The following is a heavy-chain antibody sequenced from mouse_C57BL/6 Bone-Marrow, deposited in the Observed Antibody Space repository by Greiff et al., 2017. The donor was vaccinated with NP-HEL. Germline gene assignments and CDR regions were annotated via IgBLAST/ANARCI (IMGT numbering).Heavy chain of an antibody. CDR2: INPSNGGT. J-gene: IGHJ3*01. Sequence: VQLQQPGTELVKPGASVKLSCKASGYTFTSYWMHWVKQRPGQGLEWIGNINPSNGGTNYNEKFKSKATLTVDKSSSTAYMQLSSLTSEDSAVSFYSRFYSNYSGSWFAYWGQGTLVTVSA. CDR3: SRFYSNYSGSWFAY. D-gene: IGHD2-5*01. CDR1: GYTFTSYW. V-gene: IGHV1-53*01.